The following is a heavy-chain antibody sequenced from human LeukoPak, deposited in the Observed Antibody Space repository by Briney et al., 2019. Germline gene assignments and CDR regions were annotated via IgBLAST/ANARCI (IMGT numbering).Heavy chain of an antibody. Sequence: SETLSLTCTVSGGSISSYYWSWIRQPPGKGLEWIGYIYYSGSTNYNPSLKSRVTISVDTSKNQFSLKLSSVTAADTAVYYCAGALYFWSGSNNWFDPWGQGTLVTVSS. D-gene: IGHD3-3*01. V-gene: IGHV4-59*01. J-gene: IGHJ5*02. CDR1: GGSISSYY. CDR3: AGALYFWSGSNNWFDP. CDR2: IYYSGST.